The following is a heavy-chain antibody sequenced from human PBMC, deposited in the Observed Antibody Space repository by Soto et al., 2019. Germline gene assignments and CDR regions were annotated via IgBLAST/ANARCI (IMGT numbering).Heavy chain of an antibody. J-gene: IGHJ5*02. D-gene: IGHD3-22*01. CDR2: ISSSSSYI. CDR1: GFTFSSYS. V-gene: IGHV3-21*01. Sequence: GGSLRLSCAASGFTFSSYSMNWVRQAPGKGLEWVSSISSSSSYIYYADSVKGRFTISRDNAKNSLYLQMNSLRAEDTAVYYCARDWGETSDTMIVVASSWGGFDPWGQGTLVTVSS. CDR3: ARDWGETSDTMIVVASSWGGFDP.